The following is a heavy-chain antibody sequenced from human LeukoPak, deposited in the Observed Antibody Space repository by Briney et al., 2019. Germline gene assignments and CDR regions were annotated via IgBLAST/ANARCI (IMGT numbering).Heavy chain of an antibody. Sequence: SETLSLTCTVSGDSISSACWSWSRQPPGKGLVWIGSICHSGISGNTYYNPSLKSRVTISLDTPKNQFSLKLSSVTAADTAVYSCAREVGPVTSHRIDSWGQGSLVTVSS. D-gene: IGHD1-26*01. V-gene: IGHV4-59*04. CDR2: ICHSGISGNT. CDR1: GDSISSAC. CDR3: AREVGPVTSHRIDS. J-gene: IGHJ4*02.